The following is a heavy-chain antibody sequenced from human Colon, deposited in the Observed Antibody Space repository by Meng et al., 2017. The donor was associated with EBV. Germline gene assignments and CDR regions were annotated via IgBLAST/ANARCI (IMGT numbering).Heavy chain of an antibody. CDR1: GGSINSGDYY. J-gene: IGHJ4*02. Sequence: QVGLKGSGPGMVKPSQTLSLTCTVSGGSINSGDYYWSWISQPPGKGLEWIGYIYYSGSTYYNPSLKSRVTISMDTSKNQFSLRLSSVTAADTAVYYCARNYYFDYWGQGTLVTVSS. V-gene: IGHV4-30-4*01. CDR2: IYYSGST. CDR3: ARNYYFDY.